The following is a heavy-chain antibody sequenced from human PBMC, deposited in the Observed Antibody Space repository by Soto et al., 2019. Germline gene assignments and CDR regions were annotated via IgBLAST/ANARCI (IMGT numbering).Heavy chain of an antibody. CDR1: GFTFNNAW. V-gene: IGHV3-15*01. J-gene: IGHJ2*01. D-gene: IGHD3-16*01. Sequence: EVQLVESGGGLVKPGASLRLSCAASGFTFNNAWMNWVRQAPGKGLEWVGRIKSESDGGTTDFAAPVRGRFTISRDDSKNTVNLQMNTLKSEDTALYYCVTRDAYTPHRYFDLWGRGTLVTVSS. CDR3: VTRDAYTPHRYFDL. CDR2: IKSESDGGTT.